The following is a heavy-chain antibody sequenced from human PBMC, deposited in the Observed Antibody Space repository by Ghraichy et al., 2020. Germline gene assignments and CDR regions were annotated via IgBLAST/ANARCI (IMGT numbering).Heavy chain of an antibody. J-gene: IGHJ3*02. V-gene: IGHV4-34*01. CDR2: INDSGIT. CDR3: ARDHKYDVVVVPAAMSGYAFDI. D-gene: IGHD2-2*01. CDR1: GGSLSGYY. Sequence: SETLSLTCVVYGGSLSGYYWNWIRQRPEERLEWIGEINDSGITDYNPSLKSRVTISGDTSKNQFSLILRSMTAADTAVYYCARDHKYDVVVVPAAMSGYAFDIWGQGTMVTVSS.